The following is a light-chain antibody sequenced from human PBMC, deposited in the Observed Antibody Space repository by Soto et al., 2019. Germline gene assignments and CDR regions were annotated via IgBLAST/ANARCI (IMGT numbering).Light chain of an antibody. CDR1: QTVSSGF. Sequence: EIVLTQSPVTLSVSPGERATVSCRASQTVSSGFLAWYQQKVGQAPRLLIYGASTRATGIPDRFSGSGSGTDFTLTITRLEPEDFAVYYCQHYGYSLWTFGQGTKVDIK. CDR2: GAS. J-gene: IGKJ1*01. CDR3: QHYGYSLWT. V-gene: IGKV3-20*01.